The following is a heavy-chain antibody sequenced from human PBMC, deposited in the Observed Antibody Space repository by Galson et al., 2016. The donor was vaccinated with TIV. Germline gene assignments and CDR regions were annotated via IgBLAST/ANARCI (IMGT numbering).Heavy chain of an antibody. D-gene: IGHD3-22*01. V-gene: IGHV4-38-2*01. CDR1: GYSISSGSY. Sequence: ETLSLTCDVSGYSISSGSYWGWIRPSPRKGLEWIGSIYHTGKSYYRPSLKSRVTISVDTSKNQFSLRMSSVTAAATAVYYCATGLAYYFDYNGNVGGHYFDYWGQGTLVTVSS. J-gene: IGHJ4*02. CDR3: ATGLAYYFDYNGNVGGHYFDY. CDR2: IYHTGKS.